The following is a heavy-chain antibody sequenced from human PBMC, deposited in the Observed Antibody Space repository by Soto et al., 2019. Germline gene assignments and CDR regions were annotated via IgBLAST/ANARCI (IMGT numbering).Heavy chain of an antibody. V-gene: IGHV4-34*01. CDR1: GGSFSGYY. CDR3: ARPRGYYYYYGMDV. J-gene: IGHJ6*02. CDR2: INHSGST. Sequence: QVQLQQWGAGLLKPSETLSLTCAVYGGSFSGYYWRWIRQPPGKGLEWIGEINHSGSTNYNPSLKSRVTISVDTSKNQFSLKLSSVTAADTAVYYCARPRGYYYYYGMDVWGQGTTVTVSS. D-gene: IGHD1-26*01.